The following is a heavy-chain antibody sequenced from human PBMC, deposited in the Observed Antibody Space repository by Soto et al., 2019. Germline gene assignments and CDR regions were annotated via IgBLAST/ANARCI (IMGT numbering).Heavy chain of an antibody. CDR3: AREMSGY. CDR2: IKEDGSEK. J-gene: IGHJ4*02. D-gene: IGHD6-13*01. Sequence: GDSLRLSCAVSGFTLSRSWMSWVRQTTGKGLEWVANIKEDGSEKYYMDSVKGRFTISRDNAKNSLYLQMNSLRAEDTAVSYCAREMSGYWRQGTLGSVCS. V-gene: IGHV3-7*01. CDR1: GFTLSRSW.